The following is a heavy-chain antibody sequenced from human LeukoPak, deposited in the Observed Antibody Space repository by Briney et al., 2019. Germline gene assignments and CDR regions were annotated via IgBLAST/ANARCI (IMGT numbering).Heavy chain of an antibody. CDR1: GFTFSDYH. J-gene: IGHJ4*02. D-gene: IGHD6-13*01. Sequence: GGSLRLSCAVSGFTFSDYHMSWICPAPGKGLEWVSYISSGGSSISHADSVKGRFTISRDNAENSLYLQMNSLRAADTAVYYCARRPAAGRCFDYWGQGTLVTVSS. V-gene: IGHV3-11*01. CDR3: ARRPAAGRCFDY. CDR2: ISSGGSSI.